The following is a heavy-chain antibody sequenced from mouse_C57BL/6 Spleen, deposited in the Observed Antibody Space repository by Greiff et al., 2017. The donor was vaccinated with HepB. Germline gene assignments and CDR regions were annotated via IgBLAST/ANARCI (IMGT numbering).Heavy chain of an antibody. CDR1: GFTFSSYA. Sequence: EVKVVESGGGLVKPGGSLKLSCAASGFTFSSYAMSWVRQTPEKRLEWVATISDGGSYTYYPDNVKGRFTISRDNAKNNLYLQMSHLKSEDTAMYYCARDSNSSWYAMDYWGQGTSVTVSS. CDR3: ARDSNSSWYAMDY. V-gene: IGHV5-4*01. CDR2: ISDGGSYT. J-gene: IGHJ4*01. D-gene: IGHD2-5*01.